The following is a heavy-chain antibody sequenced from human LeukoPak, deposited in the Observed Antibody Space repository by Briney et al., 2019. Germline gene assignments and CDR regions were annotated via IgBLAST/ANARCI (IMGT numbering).Heavy chain of an antibody. J-gene: IGHJ6*03. Sequence: SETLSLTCTVSGGSISSYYWSWIRQPAGKGLEWIGRIYTSGSTNYNPSLKSRVTMSVDTSKNQFSLKLSSVIAADTAVYYCARDRPFWSGDDYYMDVWGKGATVTVSS. CDR2: IYTSGST. V-gene: IGHV4-4*07. D-gene: IGHD3-3*01. CDR1: GGSISSYY. CDR3: ARDRPFWSGDDYYMDV.